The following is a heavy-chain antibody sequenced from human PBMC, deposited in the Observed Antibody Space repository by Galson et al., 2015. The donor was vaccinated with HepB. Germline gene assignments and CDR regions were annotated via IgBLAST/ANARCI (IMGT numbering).Heavy chain of an antibody. D-gene: IGHD1-14*01. CDR1: GFTVSSWY. Sequence: SLRLSCAVSGFTVSSWYMHWVHQVPGKGLVWVSFVNGDGTATSYADSVRGRFTISRDSAKNTLYLEMNSLRVEDTAVYYCARDGARTYDYWGQGTLVTVSS. J-gene: IGHJ4*02. CDR2: VNGDGTAT. V-gene: IGHV3-74*03. CDR3: ARDGARTYDY.